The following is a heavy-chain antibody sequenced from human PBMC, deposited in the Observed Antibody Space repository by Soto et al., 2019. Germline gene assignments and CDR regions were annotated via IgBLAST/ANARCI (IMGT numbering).Heavy chain of an antibody. CDR1: GGSFSGYY. J-gene: IGHJ5*02. CDR2: INHSGST. D-gene: IGHD3-10*02. V-gene: IGHV4-34*01. CDR3: ARGCPTTMFPWGGWFDP. Sequence: QVQLQQWGAGLLKPSETLSLTCAVYGGSFSGYYWSWIRQPPGKGLEWIGEINHSGSTNYNPSLKSRATTSVDTSQNQFSLKLSSVTAADTAVYYCARGCPTTMFPWGGWFDPWGQGTLVTVSS.